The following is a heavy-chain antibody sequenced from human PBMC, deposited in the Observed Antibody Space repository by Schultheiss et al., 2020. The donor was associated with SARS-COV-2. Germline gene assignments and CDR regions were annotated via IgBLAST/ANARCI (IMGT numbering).Heavy chain of an antibody. Sequence: GGSLRLSCAASGFTFSSYSMNWVRQAPGKGLEWVAVISYDGSNKYYADSVKGRFTISRDNSKNTLYLQMNSLRAEDTAVYYCASGARPPDYWGQGTLVTVSS. CDR3: ASGARPPDY. CDR2: ISYDGSNK. J-gene: IGHJ4*02. D-gene: IGHD1-1*01. CDR1: GFTFSSYS. V-gene: IGHV3-30*03.